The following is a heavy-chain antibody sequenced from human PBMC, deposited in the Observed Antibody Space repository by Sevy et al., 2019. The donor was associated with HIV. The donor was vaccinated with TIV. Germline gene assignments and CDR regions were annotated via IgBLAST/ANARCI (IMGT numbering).Heavy chain of an antibody. CDR1: GFTFSSYA. D-gene: IGHD3-22*01. CDR3: ARKYDSSGYFDY. J-gene: IGHJ4*02. V-gene: IGHV3-23*01. Sequence: GGSLRLSCAASGFTFSSYAMNWVRQAPGKGLEWVSGISGRGGSGDKTNYADSVKGRFTISRDDSKNSLYLQLNSLRAEDTAIYSCARKYDSSGYFDYWGQGTLVTVSS. CDR2: ISGRGGSGDKT.